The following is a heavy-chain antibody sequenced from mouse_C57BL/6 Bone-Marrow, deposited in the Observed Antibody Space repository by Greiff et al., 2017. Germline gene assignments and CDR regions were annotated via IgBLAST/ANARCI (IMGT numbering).Heavy chain of an antibody. CDR1: GFTFSSYA. V-gene: IGHV5-9-1*02. CDR3: TRTGTWDWYFDV. CDR2: ISSGGDYI. Sequence: EVKLMESGEGLVKPGGSLKLSCAASGFTFSSYAMSWVRQTPEKRLAWVAYISSGGDYIYYADTVKGRFTISRDNARNTLYLQMSSLKSEDTAMYYCTRTGTWDWYFDVWGTGTTVTVSS. D-gene: IGHD3-3*01. J-gene: IGHJ1*03.